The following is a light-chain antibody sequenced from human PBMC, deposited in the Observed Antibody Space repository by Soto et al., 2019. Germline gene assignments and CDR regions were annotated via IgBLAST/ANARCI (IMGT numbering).Light chain of an antibody. J-gene: IGLJ1*01. CDR1: SSDVGGYNH. CDR2: DVN. Sequence: QSVLTQPRSVSGSPEQSVTISCTGTSSDVGGYNHVSWYQQHPGKAPKVMIYDVNRRPSGVPDRFSGSKSGNTASLTISGLQAEDEADYYCCSYAGSYTLGVFGTGTKLTVL. V-gene: IGLV2-11*01. CDR3: CSYAGSYTLGV.